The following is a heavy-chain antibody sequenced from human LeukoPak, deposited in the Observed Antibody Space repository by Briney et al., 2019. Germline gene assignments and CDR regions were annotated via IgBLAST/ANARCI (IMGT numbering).Heavy chain of an antibody. CDR3: ATSGGSRGSLGYYYMDV. V-gene: IGHV1-69*01. CDR2: IIPIFGTA. CDR1: GGTFSSYA. J-gene: IGHJ6*03. D-gene: IGHD3-10*01. Sequence: SVKVSCKASGGTFSSYAISWVRQAPGQGLEWMGGIIPIFGTANYAQKFQGRVTITADESTSTAYMELSSLRSEDTAVYYCATSGGSRGSLGYYYMDVWGKGTTVTVSS.